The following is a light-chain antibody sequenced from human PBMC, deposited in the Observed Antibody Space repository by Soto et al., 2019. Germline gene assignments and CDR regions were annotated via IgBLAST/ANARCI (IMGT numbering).Light chain of an antibody. CDR1: QSVSSS. V-gene: IGKV3-15*01. J-gene: IGKJ1*01. Sequence: EIVVTQSPATLSVSPGERATLSCRASQSVSSSLACYQQRPGQAPRLLLYDTATRAAGIAARFRGSGSGTEFTLSISSLQSQDSAVLYCQQDVDWPPGAFGQGTTVEIK. CDR2: DTA. CDR3: QQDVDWPPGA.